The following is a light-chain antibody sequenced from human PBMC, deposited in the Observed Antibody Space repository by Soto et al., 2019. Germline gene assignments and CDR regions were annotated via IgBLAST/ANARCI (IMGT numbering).Light chain of an antibody. J-gene: IGKJ1*01. Sequence: EIVLTQSPVTLSLSPGERATLSCTASQSVSNNLAWYQQKPGQPPRLLIYDASDRAPAIPPRFSGTGSGTDFTLTISSREREDFAIYFCQQRSNWPRTFGQGTRVDIK. CDR2: DAS. CDR3: QQRSNWPRT. CDR1: QSVSNN. V-gene: IGKV3-11*01.